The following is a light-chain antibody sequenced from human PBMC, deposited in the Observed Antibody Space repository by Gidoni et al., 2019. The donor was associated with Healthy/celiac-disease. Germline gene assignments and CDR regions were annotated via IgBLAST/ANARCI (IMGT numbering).Light chain of an antibody. J-gene: IGKJ2*01. Sequence: IVLTQSPATLSLSPGERATLSCRASQSVSSYLAWYQQKPGQAPRLLIYDASNRATGIPARFSGSGSGTDVTLTISSLEPEDFAVYYCQQRSNWPRYTFGQXTKLEIK. V-gene: IGKV3-11*01. CDR2: DAS. CDR3: QQRSNWPRYT. CDR1: QSVSSY.